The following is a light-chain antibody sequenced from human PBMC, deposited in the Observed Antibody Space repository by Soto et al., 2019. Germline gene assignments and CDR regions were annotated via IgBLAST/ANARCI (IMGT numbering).Light chain of an antibody. CDR1: SSNIGSNY. Sequence: QSVLTQPPSASGTPGQGVTISCSGSSSNIGSNYVYWYQQLPGTAPKLLIYNNNQRPSGVPDRFSASKSGTSASLAIRGLRSDDEADYYCSSWDGSLSGYVFGAGTKVPVL. CDR2: NNN. J-gene: IGLJ1*01. V-gene: IGLV1-47*02. CDR3: SSWDGSLSGYV.